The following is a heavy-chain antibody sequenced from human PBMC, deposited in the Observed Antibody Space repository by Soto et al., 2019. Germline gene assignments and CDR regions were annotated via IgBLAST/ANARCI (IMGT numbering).Heavy chain of an antibody. V-gene: IGHV4-61*01. J-gene: IGHJ4*02. CDR1: GGSVSSGSYY. D-gene: IGHD5-12*01. CDR2: IYYSGST. CDR3: ARYSGSPSDE. Sequence: SETLSLTCTVSGGSVSSGSYYWSWIRQPPGKGLEWIGYIYYSGSTNYNPSLKSRVTISVDTSKNQFSLKLSSVTAADTAVYYCARYSGSPSDEWGQGTPVTVSS.